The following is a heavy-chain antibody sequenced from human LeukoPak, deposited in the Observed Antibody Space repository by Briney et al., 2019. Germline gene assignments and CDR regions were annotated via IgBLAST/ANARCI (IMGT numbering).Heavy chain of an antibody. CDR2: IYNSGST. CDR3: ARDKFSTQYRLRLGEFSD. D-gene: IGHD3-16*01. Sequence: PSGTLSLTCTVSGGSISSYYWTWIRQPPGEGLEWIGYIYNSGSTNYNPSLKSRVTISVDTSKNQFSLKLSSVTAADTAVYYCARDKFSTQYRLRLGEFSDWGQGTLVTVSS. CDR1: GGSISSYY. V-gene: IGHV4-59*01. J-gene: IGHJ4*02.